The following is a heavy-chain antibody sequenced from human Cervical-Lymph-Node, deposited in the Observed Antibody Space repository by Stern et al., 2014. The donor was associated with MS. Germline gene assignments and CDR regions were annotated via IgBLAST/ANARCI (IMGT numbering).Heavy chain of an antibody. CDR2: LYWDDDK. Sequence: QITLQESGPTLVKPTQTLTLTCTFSGFSLSAGGVGVGWIRQPPGKALEWLAFLYWDDDKSYSPSLKSRLTITKDTSKNQVVLTMTNMDPVDTATYYCAHSPPRRYYYDNSGLFDPWGQGTLVSVSS. J-gene: IGHJ5*02. CDR3: AHSPPRRYYYDNSGLFDP. CDR1: GFSLSAGGVG. V-gene: IGHV2-5*02. D-gene: IGHD3-22*01.